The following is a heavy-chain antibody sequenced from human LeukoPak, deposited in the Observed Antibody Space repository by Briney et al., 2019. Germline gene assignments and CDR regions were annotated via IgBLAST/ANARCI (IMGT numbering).Heavy chain of an antibody. J-gene: IGHJ4*02. Sequence: ASVKVSCKASGYTFTGYYMHWVRQAPGRGLEWMGWISAYNGNSHSAPRFNGRITMTTDTSTSTAYMELNSLTPDDTAVYYCARDERQIASGNEYYFDYWGQGTLVTVSS. V-gene: IGHV1-18*04. CDR1: GYTFTGYY. CDR3: ARDERQIASGNEYYFDY. D-gene: IGHD6-13*01. CDR2: ISAYNGNS.